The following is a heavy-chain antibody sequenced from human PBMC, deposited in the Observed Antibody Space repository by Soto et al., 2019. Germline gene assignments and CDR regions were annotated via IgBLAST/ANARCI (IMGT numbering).Heavy chain of an antibody. Sequence: PGRSLRLSCAASGFNFSDYYMSWIRQDPGKGLEWVSYISSSSSYTNYADSVKGRFTISRDNAKNSLYLQMNSLRAEDTAVYYCARDHYGPGWFEPWGQGTLVTVSS. V-gene: IGHV3-11*05. CDR1: GFNFSDYY. D-gene: IGHD3-10*01. CDR2: ISSSSSYT. J-gene: IGHJ5*02. CDR3: ARDHYGPGWFEP.